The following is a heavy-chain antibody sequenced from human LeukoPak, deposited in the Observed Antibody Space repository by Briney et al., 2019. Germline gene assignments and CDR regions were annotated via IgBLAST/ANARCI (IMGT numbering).Heavy chain of an antibody. CDR2: IYDTAYS. Sequence: SETLSLTCTVSGGSIGSYYWSWVRQPPGKGLEWIGHIYDTAYSDYNPSVKGRVSISVDTSKNQFSLKLSSVTAADTAVYYCARGGKGYCSSTSCYNWFDPWGQGTLVTVSS. V-gene: IGHV4-59*08. J-gene: IGHJ5*02. CDR1: GGSIGSYY. CDR3: ARGGKGYCSSTSCYNWFDP. D-gene: IGHD2-2*01.